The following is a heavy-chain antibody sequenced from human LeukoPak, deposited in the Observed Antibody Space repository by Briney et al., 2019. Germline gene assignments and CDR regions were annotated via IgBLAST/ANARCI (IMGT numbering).Heavy chain of an antibody. CDR1: GFTVSSTY. CDR2: LYSGDTT. Sequence: GSLRLSCAASGFTVSSTYMSWVRQAPGKGLEWVSVLYSGDTTYYADSVKGRFTISRDNSKNTLYLQMNSLRAEDTAVYYCARDSNYDYWGQGTLVTVSS. CDR3: ARDSNYDY. D-gene: IGHD6-13*01. J-gene: IGHJ4*02. V-gene: IGHV3-66*02.